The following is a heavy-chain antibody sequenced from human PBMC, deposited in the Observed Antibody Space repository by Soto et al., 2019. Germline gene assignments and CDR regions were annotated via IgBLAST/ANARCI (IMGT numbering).Heavy chain of an antibody. CDR3: AKRMAAAGAFDI. V-gene: IGHV3-23*01. J-gene: IGHJ3*02. D-gene: IGHD6-13*01. CDR1: GFTFDDYA. CDR2: ISGSGGST. Sequence: GGSLRLSCAASGFTFDDYAMHWVRQAPGKGLEWVSGISGSGGSTYYADSVKGRFTISRDNSKNTLYLQMNSLRAEDTAVYYCAKRMAAAGAFDIWGQGTMVTVSS.